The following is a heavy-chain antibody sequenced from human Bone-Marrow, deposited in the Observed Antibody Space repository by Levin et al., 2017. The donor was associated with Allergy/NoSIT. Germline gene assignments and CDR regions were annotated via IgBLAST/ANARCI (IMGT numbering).Heavy chain of an antibody. CDR2: INHSGST. Sequence: PGGSLRLSCAVYGGSFSGYYWSWIRQSPGKGLEWIGEINHSGSTNYNPSLKSRVTISADTSKNQFSLKLSSVTAADTAVYYCARGTYYYGSGPEDYWGQGTLVTVSS. V-gene: IGHV4-34*01. CDR3: ARGTYYYGSGPEDY. D-gene: IGHD3-10*01. CDR1: GGSFSGYY. J-gene: IGHJ4*02.